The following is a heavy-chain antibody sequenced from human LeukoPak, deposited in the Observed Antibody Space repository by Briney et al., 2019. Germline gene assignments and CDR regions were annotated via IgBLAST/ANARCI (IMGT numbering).Heavy chain of an antibody. D-gene: IGHD3-10*01. CDR1: GFTFDDYG. Sequence: GGSLRLSCAASGFTFDDYGMHWVRQAPGKGLEWVSGISWNSGSIGYADSVKGRFTISRDNAKNSLYLQMNSLRAEDTALYYCAKVSPYYYGSGSYYRGYYFDYWGQGTLVTVSS. V-gene: IGHV3-9*01. J-gene: IGHJ4*02. CDR3: AKVSPYYYGSGSYYRGYYFDY. CDR2: ISWNSGSI.